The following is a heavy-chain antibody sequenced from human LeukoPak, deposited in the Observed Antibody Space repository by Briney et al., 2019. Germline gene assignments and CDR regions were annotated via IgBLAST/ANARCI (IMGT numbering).Heavy chain of an antibody. Sequence: PGGSLRLSYTGSGFTFGVYGMTWFRRAPGTGLEWLTFIRDKVLGGTTEYAASVKGRFTISRDDSKTIAYLQDSSLKTEDTAVYYCTTDQLVRGNGYWGQGTLVTVSS. CDR1: GFTFGVYG. CDR3: TTDQLVRGNGY. V-gene: IGHV3-49*03. J-gene: IGHJ4*02. D-gene: IGHD6-6*01. CDR2: IRDKVLGGTT.